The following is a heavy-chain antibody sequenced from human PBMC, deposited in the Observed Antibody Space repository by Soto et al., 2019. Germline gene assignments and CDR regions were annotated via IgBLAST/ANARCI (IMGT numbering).Heavy chain of an antibody. CDR3: ARSYYDFWGGPGHFDC. CDR2: INPSDGST. D-gene: IGHD3-3*01. CDR1: GGTFSSYA. Sequence: ASVKVSCKASGGTFSSYAINWVRQAPAEGLEWMGIINPSDGSTSHAQRFQGRVTMTRDTSTSTVYMELSSLRSEDTAVYYCARSYYDFWGGPGHFDCWGQGTLVTVSS. V-gene: IGHV1-46*03. J-gene: IGHJ4*02.